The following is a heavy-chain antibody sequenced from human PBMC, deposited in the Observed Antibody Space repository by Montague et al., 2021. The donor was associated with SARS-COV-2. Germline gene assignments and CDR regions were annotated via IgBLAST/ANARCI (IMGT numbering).Heavy chain of an antibody. V-gene: IGHV4-39*01. Sequence: SETLSLTCTVSGGSISSSSYYWGWIRQPPGKGLERIGSIYYSGSTYYNPSLKSRVTISVDTSKNQFSLKLSSVTAADTAVYYCASRKLTSIVLMVYASSYWYFDLWGRGTLVTVSS. CDR1: GGSISSSSYY. D-gene: IGHD2-8*01. CDR3: ASRKLTSIVLMVYASSYWYFDL. CDR2: IYYSGST. J-gene: IGHJ2*01.